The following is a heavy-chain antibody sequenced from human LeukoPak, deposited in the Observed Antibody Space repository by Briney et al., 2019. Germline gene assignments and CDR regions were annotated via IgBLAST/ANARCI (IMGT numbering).Heavy chain of an antibody. CDR1: GFTFSSYG. CDR2: ISYDGSNK. CDR3: AKGVLRHCSSTRCITELDY. V-gene: IGHV3-30*18. Sequence: GGSLRLSCAASGFTFSSYGMHLVRQAPGKGLEWVAVISYDGSNKYYADSVKGRFTISRDNSKNTLYLQMNSLRAEDTAVYYCAKGVLRHCSSTRCITELDYWGQGTLVTVSS. J-gene: IGHJ4*02. D-gene: IGHD2-2*01.